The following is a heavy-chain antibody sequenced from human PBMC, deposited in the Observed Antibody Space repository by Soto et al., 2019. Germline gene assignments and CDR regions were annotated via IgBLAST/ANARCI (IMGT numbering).Heavy chain of an antibody. CDR3: VSDPAP. J-gene: IGHJ5*02. CDR1: GVSISSGGYY. CDR2: IYNSGST. Sequence: QVQLQESGPGLVKASQTLSLTCTVSGVSISSGGYYWSWIRQHPGKGLEWVGYIYNSGSTYHNPSLKSRVTRSADRSKNQISLNVISVTAADTAVYYCVSDPAPWGQGPMVTVSS. V-gene: IGHV4-31*03.